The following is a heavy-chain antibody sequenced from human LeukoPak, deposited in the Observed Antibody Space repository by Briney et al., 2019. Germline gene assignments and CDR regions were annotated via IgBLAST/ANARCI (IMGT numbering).Heavy chain of an antibody. CDR2: IYPGDSDT. Sequence: ESLKISCKGSGYSFTTYWIGWVRQMPGKGLDYMGIIYPGDSDTRYSPSFQGQVTISADRSISTAYLQWSSLMASDTAMYYCATRRYSGYAGFDYWGQGTLVTVSS. CDR3: ATRRYSGYAGFDY. CDR1: GYSFTTYW. D-gene: IGHD5-12*01. V-gene: IGHV5-51*01. J-gene: IGHJ4*02.